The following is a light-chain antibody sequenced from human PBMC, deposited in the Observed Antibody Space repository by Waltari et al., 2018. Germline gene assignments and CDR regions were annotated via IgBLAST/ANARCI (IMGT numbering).Light chain of an antibody. J-gene: IGLJ3*02. CDR2: RNN. V-gene: IGLV1-47*01. CDR1: SSNLGSTY. CDR3: AAWDDSLSGRV. Sequence: QSVLTQPPAASGTPGKRVTISCSGSSSNLGSTYVYWYQPLPGTAPKLLIYRNNQRPSGVPDRFSCSKSGTSASLAISGLRSEDEADYYCAAWDDSLSGRVFGGGTKLTVL.